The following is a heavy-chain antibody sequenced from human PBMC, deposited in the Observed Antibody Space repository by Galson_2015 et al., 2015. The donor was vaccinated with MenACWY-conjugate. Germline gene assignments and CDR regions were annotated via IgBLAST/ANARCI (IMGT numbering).Heavy chain of an antibody. CDR3: ARKEGRGTGVFHGMDV. D-gene: IGHD3-10*01. CDR2: ISTGSTYI. CDR1: GFTFSDYY. J-gene: IGHJ6*02. Sequence: SLRLSCAASGFTFSDYYMSWIRQAPGKGLEWVSYISTGSTYISYADSVKGRFTISRDNAESSLYLQMHSLRAYDTAVYYCARKEGRGTGVFHGMDVWGQGTTVTVSS. V-gene: IGHV3-11*03.